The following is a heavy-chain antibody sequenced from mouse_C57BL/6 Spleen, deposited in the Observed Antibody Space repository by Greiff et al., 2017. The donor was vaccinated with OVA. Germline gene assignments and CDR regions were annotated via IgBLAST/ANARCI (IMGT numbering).Heavy chain of an antibody. CDR3: ARSSLTGFDY. Sequence: QVQLQQSGAELVKPGASVKLSCKASGYTFTSYWMQWVKQRPGQGLEWIGEIDPFDSYTNYNQKFKGQATLTVDTSSSTAYMQLSSLTSEDSAVYYCARSSLTGFDYWGQGTTLTVSS. D-gene: IGHD4-1*01. CDR1: GYTFTSYW. CDR2: IDPFDSYT. J-gene: IGHJ2*01. V-gene: IGHV1-50*01.